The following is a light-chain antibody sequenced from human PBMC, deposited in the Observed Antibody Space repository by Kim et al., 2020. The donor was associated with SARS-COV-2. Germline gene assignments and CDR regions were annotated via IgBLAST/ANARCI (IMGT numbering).Light chain of an antibody. CDR3: QKYNSAPFT. Sequence: SASGGDKVTIPCRARQGIRTYLDWYQQKPREVPTPLIYDASTLQSGVPSRFSGSGSGTDFTLTISSLQPEDVATYYCQKYNSAPFTFGQGTKLEI. CDR1: QGIRTY. CDR2: DAS. J-gene: IGKJ2*01. V-gene: IGKV1-27*01.